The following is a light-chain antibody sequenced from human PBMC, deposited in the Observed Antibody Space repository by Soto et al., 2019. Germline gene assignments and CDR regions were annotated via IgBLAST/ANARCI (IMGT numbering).Light chain of an antibody. Sequence: SVLTQPAPVSGSPGQASTISCPGNGSDVRGNKYVSWYQHYPGKAPKLIISDVSNRPSGISNRFSGSKSGDTASLTISGLQAEDEADYYCSAFTGTTYAFGTGTKVTVL. J-gene: IGLJ1*01. CDR2: DVS. V-gene: IGLV2-14*03. CDR3: SAFTGTTYA. CDR1: GSDVRGNKY.